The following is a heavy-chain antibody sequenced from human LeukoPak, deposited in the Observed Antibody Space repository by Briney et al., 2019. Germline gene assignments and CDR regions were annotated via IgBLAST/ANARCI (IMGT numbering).Heavy chain of an antibody. V-gene: IGHV1-2*02. CDR3: AKEGSSGWVPNY. CDR2: INPNSGGT. Sequence: ASVKVSCKASGATFSDYALNWVRQAPGQGLEWMGWINPNSGGTNYAQKFQGRVTMTRDTSISTVYMELSRLRSDDTAVYYCAKEGSSGWVPNYWGQGTLVTVSS. J-gene: IGHJ4*02. D-gene: IGHD6-19*01. CDR1: GATFSDYA.